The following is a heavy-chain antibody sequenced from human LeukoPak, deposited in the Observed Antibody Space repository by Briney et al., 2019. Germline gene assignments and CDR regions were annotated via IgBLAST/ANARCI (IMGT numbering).Heavy chain of an antibody. CDR1: GFTVTSNY. J-gene: IGHJ4*02. Sequence: PGGSLRLSCAASGFTVTSNYMSWVRQAPGKGLEGVSVIYSGGVTYYADSVKGRFTISRDNRKNTLFLQMNSLRAEDTAVYYCAREFSGSDGFFDCWGQGTLVTVSS. CDR2: IYSGGVT. V-gene: IGHV3-66*02. CDR3: AREFSGSDGFFDC. D-gene: IGHD6-19*01.